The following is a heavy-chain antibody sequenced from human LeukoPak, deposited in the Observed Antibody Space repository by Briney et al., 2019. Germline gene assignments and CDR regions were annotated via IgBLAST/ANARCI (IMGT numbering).Heavy chain of an antibody. CDR2: ISNNGGYT. D-gene: IGHD2-15*01. V-gene: IGHV3-23*01. CDR1: GFTFSSSA. CDR3: AKQLGYCSDGSCYFPY. J-gene: IGHJ4*02. Sequence: GGSLRLSCAASGFTFSSSAMSWVRQAPEKGLEWVSAISNNGGYTYYADSVQGRFTISRDNSKSTLCLQMNSLRAEDTAVYYCAKQLGYCSDGSCYFPYWGQGTLVTVSS.